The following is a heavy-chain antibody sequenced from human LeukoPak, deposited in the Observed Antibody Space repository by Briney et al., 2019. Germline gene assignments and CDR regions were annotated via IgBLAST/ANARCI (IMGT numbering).Heavy chain of an antibody. CDR1: GFTFSSYA. Sequence: GGSLRLSCAASGFTFSSYAMHWVRQAPGKGLEWVAVISYDGSNKYYADSVKGRFTISRDNSKNTLYLQMNSLRAEDTAVYYCARGWYSSSSFDYWGQGTLVTVSS. CDR3: ARGWYSSSSFDY. CDR2: ISYDGSNK. D-gene: IGHD6-13*01. J-gene: IGHJ4*02. V-gene: IGHV3-30-3*01.